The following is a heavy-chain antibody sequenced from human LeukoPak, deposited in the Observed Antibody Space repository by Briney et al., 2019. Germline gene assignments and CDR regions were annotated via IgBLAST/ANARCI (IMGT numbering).Heavy chain of an antibody. J-gene: IGHJ6*04. D-gene: IGHD3-10*02. V-gene: IGHV3-23*01. CDR1: GFTFSSYG. CDR3: AELGITMIGGV. Sequence: GGTLRLPCVASGFTFSSYGMSWVRQAPGKGLEWVSAISGSGGSTYYADSVKGRFTISRDNSKNTLYLQMNSLRAEDTAVYYCAELGITMIGGVWGKGTTVTISS. CDR2: ISGSGGST.